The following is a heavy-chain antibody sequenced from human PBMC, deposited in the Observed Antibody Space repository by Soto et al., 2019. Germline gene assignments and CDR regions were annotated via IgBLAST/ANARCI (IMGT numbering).Heavy chain of an antibody. CDR1: GFTFSSYA. V-gene: IGHV3-30*18. J-gene: IGHJ4*02. D-gene: IGHD3-9*01. CDR2: ISYDGSNK. Sequence: PGGSLRLSCSVSGFTFSSYAMGWVRQAPGKGLEWVAVISYDGSNKYYADSVKGRFTISRDNSKNTLYLQMNSLRAEDTAVYYCAKDMPVRYLFSYAPDYWGQGTLVTVSS. CDR3: AKDMPVRYLFSYAPDY.